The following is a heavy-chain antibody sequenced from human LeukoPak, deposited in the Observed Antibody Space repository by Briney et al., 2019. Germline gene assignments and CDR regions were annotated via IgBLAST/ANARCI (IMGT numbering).Heavy chain of an antibody. CDR2: IIPIFGTA. J-gene: IGHJ4*02. CDR1: GDTFGSYG. V-gene: IGHV1-69*05. D-gene: IGHD5-24*01. Sequence: GASVKVSCKASGDTFGSYGISWVRQAPRQGLEWMGRIIPIFGTANYAQKFQGRVTMTTDTSTTTAYMELRSLISDDTAVYFCARGGGYNDYWGQGTLVTVSS. CDR3: ARGGGYNDY.